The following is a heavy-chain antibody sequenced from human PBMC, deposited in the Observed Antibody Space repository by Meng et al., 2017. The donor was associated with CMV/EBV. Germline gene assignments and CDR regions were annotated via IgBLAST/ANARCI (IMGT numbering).Heavy chain of an antibody. Sequence: GGSLRLSCVASGFSFDDYAMHWVRQAPGKGLEWVSGITWNSGSIDYADSVKGRFTISRDNANDSLYLQMNSLRAEDTALYYCAKVGRDCSSSSCYTGYYGMDVWGQGTTVTVSS. CDR1: GFSFDDYA. CDR3: AKVGRDCSSSSCYTGYYGMDV. V-gene: IGHV3-9*01. J-gene: IGHJ6*02. CDR2: ITWNSGSI. D-gene: IGHD2-2*02.